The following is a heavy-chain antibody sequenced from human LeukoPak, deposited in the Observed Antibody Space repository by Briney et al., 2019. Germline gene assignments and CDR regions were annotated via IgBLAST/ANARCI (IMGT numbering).Heavy chain of an antibody. D-gene: IGHD3-10*01. V-gene: IGHV4-31*03. CDR3: ARDMARYTGTYYYYGMDV. CDR2: IYYSGST. CDR1: GGSISSGGYY. Sequence: SSQTLFLTCTVSGGSISSGGYYWSWIRQHPGKGLEWIGYIYYSGSTYYNPSLKSRVTISVDTSKNQFSLKLSSVTAADTAVYYCARDMARYTGTYYYYGMDVWGQGTTVTVSS. J-gene: IGHJ6*02.